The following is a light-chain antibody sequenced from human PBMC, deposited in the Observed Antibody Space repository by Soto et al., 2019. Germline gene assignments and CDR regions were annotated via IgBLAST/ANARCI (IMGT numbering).Light chain of an antibody. J-gene: IGKJ2*01. CDR1: QNIGTY. CDR2: AAS. V-gene: IGKV1-39*01. Sequence: DIQMTQSPSSLPASVGDRVTLTCRARQNIGTYLNWYQQKPGKAPKLRIYAASSLQSGVPSRLSGSGSGTDFTLTISSLQPDDFATYYCQQRSTIPDTFGQGTKLEIE. CDR3: QQRSTIPDT.